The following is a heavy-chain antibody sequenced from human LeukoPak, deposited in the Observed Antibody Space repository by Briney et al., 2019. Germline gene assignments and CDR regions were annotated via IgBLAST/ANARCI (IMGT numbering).Heavy chain of an antibody. J-gene: IGHJ4*02. CDR3: AKDTVGVAATYMLINDF. V-gene: IGHV3-23*01. Sequence: GGSLRLSCAASGFTFSSYSMSWVRQAPGKGLEWVSAISGSGGSTYYADSVKGRFTISRDNSKNTLYLQMNSLRAEDTAVYYCAKDTVGVAATYMLINDFWGQGTLVTVSS. CDR1: GFTFSSYS. D-gene: IGHD2-15*01. CDR2: ISGSGGST.